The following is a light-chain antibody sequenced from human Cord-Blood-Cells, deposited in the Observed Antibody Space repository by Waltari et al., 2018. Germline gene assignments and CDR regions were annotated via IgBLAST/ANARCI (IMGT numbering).Light chain of an antibody. J-gene: IGKJ3*01. V-gene: IGKV3-15*01. CDR2: GAS. CDR3: QQYNNWPPVT. CDR1: QSVRSN. Sequence: ELVMTQSPATLSVSPGERATLSCRASQSVRSNLAWYQQKPGQVPRLLIYGASTRATGIPARFSGSGSGTEFTLTISSLQSEDFAVYYCQQYNNWPPVTFGPGTKVDIK.